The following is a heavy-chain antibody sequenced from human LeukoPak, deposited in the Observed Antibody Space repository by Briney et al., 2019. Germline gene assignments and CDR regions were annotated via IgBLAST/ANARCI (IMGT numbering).Heavy chain of an antibody. D-gene: IGHD4-23*01. V-gene: IGHV4-59*01. J-gene: IGHJ4*02. CDR1: GGSISSYY. CDR2: IYYSGST. CDR3: ARTRYDYGGNRFDY. Sequence: PSETLSLTCTVSGGSISSYYWSWTRQPPGKGLEWIGYIYYSGSTNYNPSLKSRVTISVDTSKNQFSLKLSSVTAADTAVYYCARTRYDYGGNRFDYWGQGTLVTVSS.